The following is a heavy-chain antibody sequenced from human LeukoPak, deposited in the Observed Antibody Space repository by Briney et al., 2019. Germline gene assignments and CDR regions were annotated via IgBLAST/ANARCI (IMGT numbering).Heavy chain of an antibody. J-gene: IGHJ4*02. Sequence: PGGSLRLSCAASGFTFDDYAMHWVRQAPGKGLEWVSGISWNSGSIGYADSVKGRFTISRDNAKNSLYLQMNSLRAEDMALYYCAKGMSFAGGSSPVDYWGQGTLVTISS. D-gene: IGHD2-15*01. CDR2: ISWNSGSI. CDR1: GFTFDDYA. CDR3: AKGMSFAGGSSPVDY. V-gene: IGHV3-9*03.